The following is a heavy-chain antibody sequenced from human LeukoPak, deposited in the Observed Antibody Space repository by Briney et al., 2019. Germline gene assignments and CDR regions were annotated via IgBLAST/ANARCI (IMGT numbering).Heavy chain of an antibody. V-gene: IGHV3-23*01. D-gene: IGHD3-16*01. CDR2: ISGSGDTT. J-gene: IGHJ3*02. CDR1: GFTSRTYA. CDR3: AKDGKFGGGSPGDSFDI. Sequence: GGSLRLPCAGAGFTSRTYAMNWVRQAPGKGLEWVSVISGSGDTTNYADSVKGRFTISRDNSKNTLYLQMHSLRDEDTAIYYCAKDGKFGGGSPGDSFDIWGQGTMVTVSS.